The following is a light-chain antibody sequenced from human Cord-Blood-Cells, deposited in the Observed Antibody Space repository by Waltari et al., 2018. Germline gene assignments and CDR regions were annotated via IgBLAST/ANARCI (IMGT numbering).Light chain of an antibody. Sequence: QSALTQPASSSASPGQSITIPCTGTSSHVGSYNLVSWYQQHPGKAPKLMIYEGSKRPSGVSNRFSGSKSGNTASLTISGLQAEDEADYYCCSYAGSSTYVFGTGTKVTVL. V-gene: IGLV2-23*01. CDR2: EGS. J-gene: IGLJ1*01. CDR1: SSHVGSYNL. CDR3: CSYAGSSTYV.